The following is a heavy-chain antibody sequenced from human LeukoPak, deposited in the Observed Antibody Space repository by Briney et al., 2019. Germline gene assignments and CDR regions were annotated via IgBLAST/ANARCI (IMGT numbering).Heavy chain of an antibody. V-gene: IGHV5-51*01. CDR2: IYPGDSDI. Sequence: GESLKISFEGSGYQFINYWVAWVRPMPGKGLEWMGIIYPGDSDIRYSPSFEGQVTLSADKYVNTAYLQWSSLKASDTAIYYCARVEVRGYTYGYTTFNYYMDVWGKGTAVTVSS. CDR3: ARVEVRGYTYGYTTFNYYMDV. D-gene: IGHD5-18*01. J-gene: IGHJ6*03. CDR1: GYQFINYW.